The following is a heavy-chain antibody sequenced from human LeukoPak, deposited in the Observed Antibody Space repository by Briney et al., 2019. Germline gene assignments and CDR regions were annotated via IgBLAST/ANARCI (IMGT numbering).Heavy chain of an antibody. J-gene: IGHJ4*02. CDR2: IYYSGST. V-gene: IGHV4-30-4*01. CDR1: GGSISSGDYY. Sequence: SQTLSLTCTVSGGSISSGDYYWSWIRQPPGKGLEWIGYIYYSGSTNYNPSLKSRVTMSVDTSKNQFSLKLSSVTAADTAVYYCARQYSSSWFDYWGQGTLVTVSS. CDR3: ARQYSSSWFDY. D-gene: IGHD6-13*01.